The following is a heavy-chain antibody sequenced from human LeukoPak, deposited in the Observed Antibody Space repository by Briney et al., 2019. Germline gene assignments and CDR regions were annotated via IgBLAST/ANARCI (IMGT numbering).Heavy chain of an antibody. V-gene: IGHV3-9*01. CDR3: AREGGSGSYNFDY. D-gene: IGHD1-26*01. CDR1: GFTFDDYA. Sequence: GRSLRLSCAASGFTFDDYAMHWVRQAPGKGLEWVSGISWNSGSIGYADSVKGRFTISRDNAKNSLYLQMNSLRAEDTALYHCAREGGSGSYNFDYWGQGTLVTVSS. J-gene: IGHJ4*02. CDR2: ISWNSGSI.